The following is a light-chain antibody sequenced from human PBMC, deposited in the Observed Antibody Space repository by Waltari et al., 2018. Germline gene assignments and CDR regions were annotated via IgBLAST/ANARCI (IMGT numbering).Light chain of an antibody. V-gene: IGLV1-47*01. J-gene: IGLJ3*02. Sequence: QSVLTQSPSTSGTPGQRVTISCSGSNSNIGSNHFYWYQQLPGTAPKLLIYRSVLRPSGVPVRFSGSRSGTSASLAISGLRSEDEAHYYCFVWDDSLSGLWVFGGGTKLTVL. CDR2: RSV. CDR1: NSNIGSNH. CDR3: FVWDDSLSGLWV.